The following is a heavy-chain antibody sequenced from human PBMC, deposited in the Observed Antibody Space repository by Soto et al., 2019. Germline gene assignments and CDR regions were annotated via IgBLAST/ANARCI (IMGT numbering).Heavy chain of an antibody. D-gene: IGHD3-22*01. CDR3: AKTTRITMIVVVVPEFDY. Sequence: GGSLRLSCAASGFTFSSSAMSWVRQSPGKGLEWVSAISGSGGSTYYADSVKGRFTISRDNSKNTLYLQMNSLRAEDTAVYYCAKTTRITMIVVVVPEFDYWGQGTLVTVSS. CDR1: GFTFSSSA. V-gene: IGHV3-23*01. J-gene: IGHJ4*02. CDR2: ISGSGGST.